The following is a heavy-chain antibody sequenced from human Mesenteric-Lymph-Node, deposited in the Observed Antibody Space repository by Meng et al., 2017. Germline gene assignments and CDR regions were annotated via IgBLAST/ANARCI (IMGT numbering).Heavy chain of an antibody. J-gene: IGHJ2*01. CDR3: AIGRYCSGGSCPRLYWYFDL. V-gene: IGHV1-24*01. D-gene: IGHD2-15*01. CDR1: GYTVTELS. CDR2: FDPEDGET. Sequence: SVKVSCKVSGYTVTELSMHWVRQAPGKGLEWMGGFDPEDGETIYAQKFQGRVTMTEETSTDTAYMELSSLRSEDTAVYYCAIGRYCSGGSCPRLYWYFDLWGRGTLVTVSS.